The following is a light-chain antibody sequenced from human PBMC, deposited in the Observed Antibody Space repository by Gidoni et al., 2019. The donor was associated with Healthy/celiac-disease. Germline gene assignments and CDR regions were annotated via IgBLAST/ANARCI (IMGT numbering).Light chain of an antibody. CDR1: QSLLHSNGYNY. J-gene: IGKJ4*01. Sequence: DIVMTQSPLSLPVTPGEPASISCRSSQSLLHSNGYNYLDWYLQKPGQSPQLLIYLGSNRASGVPDRFSGSGSGTDVTLKISRVEAEDVGFYYCMQALQTPTFGGGTKVEIK. V-gene: IGKV2-28*01. CDR3: MQALQTPT. CDR2: LGS.